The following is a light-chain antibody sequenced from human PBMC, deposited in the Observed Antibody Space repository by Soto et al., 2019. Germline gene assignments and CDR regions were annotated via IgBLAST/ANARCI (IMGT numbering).Light chain of an antibody. J-gene: IGLJ1*01. V-gene: IGLV1-40*01. CDR2: GNN. Sequence: QSVLTQPPSVSGAPGQRVTISCTGSSSNIGADFDVHWYQQVPGRAPRLLIYGNNKRPSGVPDRFSGSKSGASASLAITGLQAGDEDDYYCQSFYTTLSGSVFGTGTKVTVL. CDR1: SSNIGADFD. CDR3: QSFYTTLSGSV.